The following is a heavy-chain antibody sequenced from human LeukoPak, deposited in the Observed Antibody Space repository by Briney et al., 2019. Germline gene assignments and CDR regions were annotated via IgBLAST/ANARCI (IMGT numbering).Heavy chain of an antibody. CDR3: ARLSAGAGDY. Sequence: RGSLRLSCAASGFTISSYAMRWVRQAPGKGLEWVSSISVSGGSTYYADSVKGRFSISRDKSKNTLYLQMNSLRAEDTAVYYCARLSAGAGDYGGKGPLVTVS. CDR2: ISVSGGST. CDR1: GFTISSYA. D-gene: IGHD1-26*01. J-gene: IGHJ4*02. V-gene: IGHV3-23*01.